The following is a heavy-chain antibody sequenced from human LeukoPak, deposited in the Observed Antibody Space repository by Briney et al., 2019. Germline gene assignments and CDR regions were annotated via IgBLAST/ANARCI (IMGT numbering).Heavy chain of an antibody. D-gene: IGHD2-21*01. CDR3: ARADRLHGGPYLIGP. J-gene: IGHJ5*02. Sequence: ASVKVSCKTSGYSFTDYYMHWVRQAPGQGLEWMGWINPNSGGTSSAQKFQGRVTMTRDTSITTVYMEMSWLTSDDTAIYYCARADRLHGGPYLIGPWGQGTPVTVSS. CDR2: INPNSGGT. V-gene: IGHV1-2*02. CDR1: GYSFTDYY.